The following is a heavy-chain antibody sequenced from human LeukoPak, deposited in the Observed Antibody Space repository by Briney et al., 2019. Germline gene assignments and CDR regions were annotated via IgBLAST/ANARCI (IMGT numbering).Heavy chain of an antibody. V-gene: IGHV3-7*05. CDR2: IKEDGSEK. Sequence: GGSLRLSCAASGFTFRSYAMSWVRQAPGKGLEWVANIKEDGSEKYYVDSVKGRFTISRDNAKNSLYLQMNSLRAEDTAVYYCARGGYTYGHWGQGTLVTVSS. J-gene: IGHJ4*02. D-gene: IGHD1-1*01. CDR3: ARGGYTYGH. CDR1: GFTFRSYA.